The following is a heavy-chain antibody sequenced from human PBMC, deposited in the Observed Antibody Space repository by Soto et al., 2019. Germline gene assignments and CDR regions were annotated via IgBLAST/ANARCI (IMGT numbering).Heavy chain of an antibody. CDR2: IDYSGNT. D-gene: IGHD3-10*01. CDR3: ARGTYYADRDLVLEY. V-gene: IGHV4-59*01. CDR1: GGSISTYY. Sequence: QVQLQESGPGLVKPSETLSLTCTVFGGSISTYYWSWIRQPPGKGLEWIGYIDYSGNTKYNPSLKGRLTILVDTSRKQFSLTMSSVSAADTAVYYCARGTYYADRDLVLEYWGQGSLVTVSS. J-gene: IGHJ4*02.